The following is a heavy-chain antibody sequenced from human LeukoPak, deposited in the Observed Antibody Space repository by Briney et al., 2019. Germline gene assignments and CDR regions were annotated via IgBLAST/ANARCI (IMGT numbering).Heavy chain of an antibody. J-gene: IGHJ5*02. CDR1: GFSFSDYY. V-gene: IGHV3-11*04. CDR2: ISSSGSTI. CDR3: ARDLCFNRWYGNCFDP. Sequence: GGSLRLSCAAPGFSFSDYYMSWIRQAPGKGLEWVSYISSSGSTIYYADSVKGRFTISRDNTKNPVYLQMNSLRAEDTAVYYCARDLCFNRWYGNCFDPWGQGTLVTVSS. D-gene: IGHD3-16*02.